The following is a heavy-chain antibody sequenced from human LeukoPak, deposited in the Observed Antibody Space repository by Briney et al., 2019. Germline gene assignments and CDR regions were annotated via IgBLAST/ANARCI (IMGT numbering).Heavy chain of an antibody. CDR1: EFTFSNYW. J-gene: IGHJ4*02. V-gene: IGHV3-7*01. D-gene: IGHD6-19*01. CDR2: TNQDGSKN. CDR3: ATTVAGYPDDYFDY. Sequence: GGSLRLSCAASEFTFSNYWMSWVRQAAGKGLDRVAHTNQDGSKNYYVDSVRGRFTISRDNAKNSLYLQMNSLRAEDTAVYYCATTVAGYPDDYFDYWGQGPLVTVSS.